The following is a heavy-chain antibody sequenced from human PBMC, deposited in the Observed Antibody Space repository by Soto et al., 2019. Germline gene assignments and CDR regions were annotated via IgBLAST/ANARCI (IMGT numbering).Heavy chain of an antibody. CDR3: ARSEDYVWGTSNFDY. CDR1: GGTLSSYA. J-gene: IGHJ4*02. D-gene: IGHD3-16*01. Sequence: SVKVSCKASGGTLSSYAISWVRQAPGQGLEWMGGIIPIFGTANYAQKFQGRVTITADESTSTAYMELSSLRSEDTAVYYRARSEDYVWGTSNFDYWGQGTLVT. V-gene: IGHV1-69*13. CDR2: IIPIFGTA.